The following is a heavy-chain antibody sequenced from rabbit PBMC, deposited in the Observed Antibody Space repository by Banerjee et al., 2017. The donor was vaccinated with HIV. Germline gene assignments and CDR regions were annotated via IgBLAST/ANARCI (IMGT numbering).Heavy chain of an antibody. CDR2: IYTGSGST. V-gene: IGHV1S45*01. D-gene: IGHD6-1*01. CDR1: GFSFSSSYY. CDR3: ARYYSYGYAGGTYAANL. Sequence: QEQLVESGGGLVQPEGSLTLTCTASGFSFSSSYYMCWVRQAPGKGLEWIGCIYTGSGSTYYASWAKGRFTISKTSSTTVTLQMTSLTAADTATYFCARYYSYGYAGGTYAANLWGPGTLVTVS. J-gene: IGHJ4*01.